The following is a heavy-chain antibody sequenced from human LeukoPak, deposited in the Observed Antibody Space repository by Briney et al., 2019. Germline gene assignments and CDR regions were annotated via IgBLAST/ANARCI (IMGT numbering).Heavy chain of an antibody. D-gene: IGHD3-9*01. V-gene: IGHV4-59*01. J-gene: IGHJ4*02. CDR1: GGSISSYY. CDR2: IYYSGST. CDR3: ARADLRYFDWLPLN. Sequence: SETLSLTCTVSGGSISSYYWSWIRQPPGKGLEWIGYIYYSGSTNYNPSLKSRVTISVDTSKNQFSLKLSSVTAADTAVYYCARADLRYFDWLPLNWGQGTLLTVSS.